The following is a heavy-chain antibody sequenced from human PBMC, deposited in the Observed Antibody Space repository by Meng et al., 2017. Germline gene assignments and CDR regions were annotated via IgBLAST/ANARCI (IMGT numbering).Heavy chain of an antibody. J-gene: IGHJ4*02. CDR3: ARDSDSSSWYDYFGY. D-gene: IGHD6-13*01. Sequence: QGERVQSGAAWKTPGASVKVSCKASGGTFSSYAISWVRQAPGQGLEWMGGIIPIFGTANYAQKFQGRVTITADESTSTAYMELSSLRSEDTAVYYCARDSDSSSWYDYFGYWGQGTLVTVSS. V-gene: IGHV1-69*01. CDR2: IIPIFGTA. CDR1: GGTFSSYA.